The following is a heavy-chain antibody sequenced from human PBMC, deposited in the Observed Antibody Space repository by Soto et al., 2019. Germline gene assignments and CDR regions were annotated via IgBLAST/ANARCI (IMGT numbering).Heavy chain of an antibody. V-gene: IGHV4-31*03. D-gene: IGHD5-18*01. J-gene: IGHJ6*02. Sequence: SETLSLTCTVSGGSVSSGSYYWSWIRQHPGKGLEWIGYIYYSGCTYYNPSLKSRVTISVDTSKNQFSLKLSSVTAADTAVYYCARASKFGYSYGYYYGMDVWGQGTTVTVSS. CDR1: GGSVSSGSYY. CDR3: ARASKFGYSYGYYYGMDV. CDR2: IYYSGCT.